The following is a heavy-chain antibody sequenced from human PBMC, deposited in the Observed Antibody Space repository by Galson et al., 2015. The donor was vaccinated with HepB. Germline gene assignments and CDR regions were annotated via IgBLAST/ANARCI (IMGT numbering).Heavy chain of an antibody. CDR1: GDSISNDRW. CDR2: AYHSGGT. Sequence: TLSLTCAVSGDSISNDRWWSWVRQPTGEGLEWIWEAYHSGGTNYRPSLKSRVTISVDKSKNQFSLKLTSVTAADTAVYYCARAKEGRGYFDYWGQGTLVTVSS. D-gene: IGHD3-10*01. CDR3: ARAKEGRGYFDY. V-gene: IGHV4-4*02. J-gene: IGHJ4*02.